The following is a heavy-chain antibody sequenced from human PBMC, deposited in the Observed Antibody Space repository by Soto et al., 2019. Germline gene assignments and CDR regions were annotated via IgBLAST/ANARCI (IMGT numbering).Heavy chain of an antibody. CDR3: ARGPSGDKVDS. D-gene: IGHD7-27*01. J-gene: IGHJ4*02. CDR1: SGSISSSSYY. CDR2: IYYSGST. Sequence: PSETLSLTCTVSSGSISSSSYYWGWIRQPPGKGLEWIGSIYYSGSTYYNPSLKSRVTISVDTSKSQLSLTLSSVSAADTAVYYCARGPSGDKVDSWGQGTLVTVSS. V-gene: IGHV4-39*01.